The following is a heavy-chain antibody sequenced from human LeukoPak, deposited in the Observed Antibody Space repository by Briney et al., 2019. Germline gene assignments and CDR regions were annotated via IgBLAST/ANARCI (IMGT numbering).Heavy chain of an antibody. V-gene: IGHV3-48*03. CDR2: ISSSGSTI. J-gene: IGHJ4*02. Sequence: PGGSLRLSCAASGFTFSSYEMNWVRQAPGKGLEWVSYISSSGSTIYYADSVKGRFTISRDNAKNSLYLQMNSLRAEGTAVYYCARADIAVAGPYDYWGQGTLVTVSS. CDR3: ARADIAVAGPYDY. CDR1: GFTFSSYE. D-gene: IGHD6-19*01.